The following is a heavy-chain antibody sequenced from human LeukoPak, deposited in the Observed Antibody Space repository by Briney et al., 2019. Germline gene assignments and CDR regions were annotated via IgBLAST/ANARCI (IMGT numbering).Heavy chain of an antibody. CDR1: VYTFTSYD. CDR3: PRACGSCYSNYYYYMDV. J-gene: IGHJ6*03. V-gene: IGHV1-8*03. CDR2: MNPNSGNT. Sequence: ASVKVSCKASVYTFTSYDINWVRQATGQGLEWMGWMNPNSGNTGYAQKFQGRVTITRNTSISTAYMELSSLRSEDTAVYYCPRACGSCYSNYYYYMDVWGKGTTVTVSS. D-gene: IGHD2-15*01.